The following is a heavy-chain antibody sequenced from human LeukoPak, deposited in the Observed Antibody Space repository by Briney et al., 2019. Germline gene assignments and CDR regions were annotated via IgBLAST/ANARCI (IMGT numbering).Heavy chain of an antibody. Sequence: GGSLRLSCAASGFTFSSYAMSWVRQTPGKGLEWVSGISGSGGSTYYADSVKGRFTISRDNSKNTLYLQMNSLRAEDTAVYYCAGVSSGSYRIGGYWGQGTLVTVSS. V-gene: IGHV3-23*01. D-gene: IGHD3-10*01. CDR1: GFTFSSYA. CDR2: ISGSGGST. CDR3: AGVSSGSYRIGGY. J-gene: IGHJ4*02.